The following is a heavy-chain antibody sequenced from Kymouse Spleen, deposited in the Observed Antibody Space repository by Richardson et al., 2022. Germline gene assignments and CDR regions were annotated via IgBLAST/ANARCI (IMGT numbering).Heavy chain of an antibody. J-gene: IGHJ5*02. CDR3: ARMEITMVRGVINWFDP. CDR2: TYYRSKWYN. CDR1: GDSVSSNSAA. V-gene: IGHV6-1*01. Sequence: QVQLQQSGPGLVKPSQTLSLTCAISGDSVSSNSAAWNWIRQSPSRGLEWLGRTYYRSKWYNDYAVSVKSRITINPDTSKNQFSLQLNSVTPEDTAVYYCARMEITMVRGVINWFDPWGQGTLVTVSS. D-gene: IGHD3-10*01.